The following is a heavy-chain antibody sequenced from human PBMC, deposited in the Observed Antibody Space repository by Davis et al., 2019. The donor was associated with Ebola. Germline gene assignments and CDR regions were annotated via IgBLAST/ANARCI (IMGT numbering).Heavy chain of an antibody. CDR1: GFTFSNAW. V-gene: IGHV3-15*01. CDR2: IKSKTDGGTT. CDR3: TTVLLRGDFSNPRIVVVPAGINYFDY. Sequence: GGSLRLSCAASGFTFSNAWMSWVRQAPGKGLEWVGRIKSKTDGGTTDYAAPVKGRFTISRDDSKNTLYLQMNSLKTEDTAVYYCTTVLLRGDFSNPRIVVVPAGINYFDYWGQGTLVTVSS. D-gene: IGHD2-2*01. J-gene: IGHJ4*02.